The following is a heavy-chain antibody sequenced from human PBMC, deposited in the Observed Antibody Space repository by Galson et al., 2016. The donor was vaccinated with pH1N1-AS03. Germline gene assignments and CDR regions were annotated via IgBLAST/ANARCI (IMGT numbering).Heavy chain of an antibody. D-gene: IGHD3-10*01. CDR1: GFTFSTFA. Sequence: SLRLSCAASGFTFSTFAISWLRQAPGKGLEWDACVSGSGTSTYYADSLLGRFTVSRDNSKNSLYLHMNNVRAEDNAIYYCAPYGSGRPDRAFHYWGLGTLVTVSS. V-gene: IGHV3-23*01. CDR2: VSGSGTST. CDR3: APYGSGRPDRAFHY. J-gene: IGHJ4*02.